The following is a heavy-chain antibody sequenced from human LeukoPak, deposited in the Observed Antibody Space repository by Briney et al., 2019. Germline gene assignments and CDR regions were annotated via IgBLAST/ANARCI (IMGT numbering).Heavy chain of an antibody. CDR3: ATQPPGASGIYYFYIDV. CDR1: GYTLTELS. D-gene: IGHD1-14*01. CDR2: FDPEDGET. J-gene: IGHJ6*03. V-gene: IGHV1-24*01. Sequence: ASVKVSCKVSGYTLTELSMHWVRQAPGKGLEWMGGFDPEDGETIYAQKFQGRVTMTEDTSTDTAYMELSSLRSEDTAVYYCATQPPGASGIYYFYIDVWGKGTTVTISS.